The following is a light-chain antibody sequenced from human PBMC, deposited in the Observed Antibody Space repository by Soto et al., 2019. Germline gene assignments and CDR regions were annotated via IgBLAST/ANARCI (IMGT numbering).Light chain of an antibody. V-gene: IGLV2-8*01. CDR3: RLYADSNNVV. Sequence: QSVLTQPPSASGSPGQSVTISCTGTSSDVGGYNYVSWYQQHPGKAPKLMIYEVSKRPSGVPDRFSGSKSGNTASLTVSGLQAEDEAEYYCRLYADSNNVVFGGGTKLTVL. CDR1: SSDVGGYNY. CDR2: EVS. J-gene: IGLJ2*01.